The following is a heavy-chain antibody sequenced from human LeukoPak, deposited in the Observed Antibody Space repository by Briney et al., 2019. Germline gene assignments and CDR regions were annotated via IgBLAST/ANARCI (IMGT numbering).Heavy chain of an antibody. CDR1: GFTFSSYS. V-gene: IGHV3-21*01. Sequence: PGGSLRLSCAASGFTFSSYSMNWVRQAPGKGLEWVSSISSSSSYIYYADSVKGRFTISRDNAKNSLYLQMNSLRAEDTAVYYCARDPLYSSGWHDFDSWGQGTLVTVSS. D-gene: IGHD6-19*01. CDR3: ARDPLYSSGWHDFDS. J-gene: IGHJ4*02. CDR2: ISSSSSYI.